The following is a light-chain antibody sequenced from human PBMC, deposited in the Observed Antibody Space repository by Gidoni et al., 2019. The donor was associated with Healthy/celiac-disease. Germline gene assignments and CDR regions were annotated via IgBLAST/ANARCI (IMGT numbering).Light chain of an antibody. CDR2: GAS. CDR3: PQYNNWPRT. V-gene: IGKV3-15*01. CDR1: QSVSSN. J-gene: IGKJ2*01. Sequence: EIVMTQSPATLSVSPGERATLSCRASQSVSSNLAWYQQKPGQAPRLLIYGASTRATGIPARFSGSGSGTEFTLTIRSLQSEDFAVYYCPQYNNWPRTFGQGTKLEIK.